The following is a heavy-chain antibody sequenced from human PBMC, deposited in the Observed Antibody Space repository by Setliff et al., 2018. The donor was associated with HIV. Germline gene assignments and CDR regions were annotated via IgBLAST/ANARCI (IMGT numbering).Heavy chain of an antibody. CDR2: IGTGGDT. CDR3: TRELNGHTSSHYYFGLDV. CDR1: GFAFSDYD. Sequence: GSLRLSCATSGFAFSDYDFHWVRQVTGEGLEWVSAIGTGGDTYYADSVKGRFTISRENAKNSLYLQMNNVRAGDTAVYYCTRELNGHTSSHYYFGLDVWGQGTTVTSP. J-gene: IGHJ6*02. D-gene: IGHD6-6*01. V-gene: IGHV3-13*01.